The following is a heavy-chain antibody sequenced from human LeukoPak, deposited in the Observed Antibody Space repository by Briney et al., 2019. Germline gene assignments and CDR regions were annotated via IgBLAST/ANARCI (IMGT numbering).Heavy chain of an antibody. CDR2: MKQDGSEK. CDR1: GFTFSSYW. V-gene: IGHV3-7*01. D-gene: IGHD3-22*01. J-gene: IGHJ4*02. Sequence: PGGSLRLSCAASGFTFSSYWMSWARQAPGKGLEWVANMKQDGSEKYYVDSVKGRFTISRDNAKNSLYLQMNSLRAEDTAVYYCARGTPYYDSSGYHYWGQGTLVTVSS. CDR3: ARGTPYYDSSGYHY.